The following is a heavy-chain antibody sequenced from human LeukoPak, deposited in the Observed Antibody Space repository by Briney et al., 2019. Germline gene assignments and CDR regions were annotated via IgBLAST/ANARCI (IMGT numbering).Heavy chain of an antibody. CDR1: GGSISSSSYY. CDR2: IYYSGST. J-gene: IGHJ6*03. Sequence: SETLSLTCTVSGGSISSSSYYWGWIRQPPGKGLEWIGSIYYSGSTYYNPSLKSRVTISVDTSKNQFSLKLSSVTAADTAVYYCARDLRPVGLWFGVYYYYMDVWGKGTTVTISS. D-gene: IGHD3-10*01. CDR3: ARDLRPVGLWFGVYYYYMDV. V-gene: IGHV4-39*07.